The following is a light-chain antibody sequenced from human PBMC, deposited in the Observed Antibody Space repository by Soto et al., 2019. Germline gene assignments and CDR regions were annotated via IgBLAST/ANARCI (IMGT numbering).Light chain of an antibody. CDR2: DVS. CDR1: SGDVGGYNY. J-gene: IGLJ1*01. CDR3: SSYTSSSTYT. V-gene: IGLV2-14*01. Sequence: QTMLTQPASESGSPGQSITISCTGTSGDVGGYNYVSWYQQHPGKAPKLMIYDVSNRPSGVSNRFSGSKSGNTASLTISGLQAEDEADYYCSSYTSSSTYTFGTGTKVTVL.